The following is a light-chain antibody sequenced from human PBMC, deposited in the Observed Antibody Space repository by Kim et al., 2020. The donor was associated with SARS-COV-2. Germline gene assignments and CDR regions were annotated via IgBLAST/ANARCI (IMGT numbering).Light chain of an antibody. V-gene: IGLV3-1*01. J-gene: IGLJ3*02. CDR2: QDS. Sequence: SYELTQPPSVSVSPGQTASITCSGDKLGDKYACWYQQKPGQSPVLVIYQDSKRPSGIPERFSGFNSGNTATLTISGTQAMDEADYYCQAWDSSTWVFGGGTKVTVL. CDR1: KLGDKY. CDR3: QAWDSSTWV.